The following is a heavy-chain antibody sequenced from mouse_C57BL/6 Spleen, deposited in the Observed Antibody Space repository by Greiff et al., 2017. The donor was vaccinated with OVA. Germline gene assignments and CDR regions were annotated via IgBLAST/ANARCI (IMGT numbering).Heavy chain of an antibody. Sequence: QVQLQQPGAELVRPGSSVKLSCKASGYTFTSYWMAWVKQRPGQGLEWIGNIYPSDSETHYNQKFKDKATLTVDKSSSTAYMQLSSLTSEDSAVYYGARNYGYERPWFAYWGQGTLVTVSA. D-gene: IGHD2-2*01. CDR2: IYPSDSET. V-gene: IGHV1-61*01. CDR3: ARNYGYERPWFAY. CDR1: GYTFTSYW. J-gene: IGHJ3*01.